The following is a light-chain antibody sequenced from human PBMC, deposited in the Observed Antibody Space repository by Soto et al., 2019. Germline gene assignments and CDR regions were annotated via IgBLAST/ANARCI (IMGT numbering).Light chain of an antibody. J-gene: IGLJ1*01. CDR2: EVS. Sequence: SVLTQPASVSGSPGQSITLSCTGTGSDVGAYNYVSWYQHHPGKAPKLLIYEVSHRPSAVSTRFSGSKSGNTASLTISGLQAEDEADYFCSSYTTTATLHVFGTGTKVTVL. CDR1: GSDVGAYNY. V-gene: IGLV2-14*01. CDR3: SSYTTTATLHV.